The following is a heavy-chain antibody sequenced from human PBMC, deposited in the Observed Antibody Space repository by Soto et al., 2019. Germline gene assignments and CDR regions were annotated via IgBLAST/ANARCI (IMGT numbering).Heavy chain of an antibody. CDR2: ISGSGGST. CDR1: GFTFSTYG. D-gene: IGHD2-21*01. J-gene: IGHJ6*02. V-gene: IGHV3-23*01. Sequence: GGSLRLSCAASGFTFSTYGMSGVRQDPGEGLEWVSAISGSGGSTYYADSVKGRFTISRDNSKNTLYLQMNSLRAEDTAVYYCAKDPRSVVERSVYGMDVWGQGTTVTVSS. CDR3: AKDPRSVVERSVYGMDV.